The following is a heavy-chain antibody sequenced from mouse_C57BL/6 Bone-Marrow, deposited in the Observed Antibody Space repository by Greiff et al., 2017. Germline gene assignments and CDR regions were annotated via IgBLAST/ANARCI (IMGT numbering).Heavy chain of an antibody. V-gene: IGHV1-26*01. D-gene: IGHD3-2*02. J-gene: IGHJ3*01. Sequence: VQLQQSGPELVKPGASVKISCKAPGYTFTDYYMNWVKQSHGKSLEWIGDINPNNGGTSYNQKFKGKATLTVDKSSSTAYMELRSLTSEDSAVYYCARSDSSGPAYWGQGTLVTVSA. CDR1: GYTFTDYY. CDR2: INPNNGGT. CDR3: ARSDSSGPAY.